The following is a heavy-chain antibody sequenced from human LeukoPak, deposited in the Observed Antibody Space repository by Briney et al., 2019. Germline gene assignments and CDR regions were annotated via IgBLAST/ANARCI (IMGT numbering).Heavy chain of an antibody. V-gene: IGHV4-4*07. CDR2: IYTSGST. J-gene: IGHJ4*02. CDR3: ARDRAAGFWSGYSDY. Sequence: SETLSLTCTVSGGSISSYYWSWIRQPAGKGLEWIGRIYTSGSTNYNPSLKSRVTMSVDTSKNQFSLKLSSVAAADTAVYYCARDRAAGFWSGYSDYWGQGTLVTVSS. CDR1: GGSISSYY. D-gene: IGHD3-3*01.